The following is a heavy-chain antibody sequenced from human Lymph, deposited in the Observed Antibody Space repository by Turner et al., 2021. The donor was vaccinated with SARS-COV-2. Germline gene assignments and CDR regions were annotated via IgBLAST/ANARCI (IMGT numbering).Heavy chain of an antibody. CDR3: ATLISNCKILTESYYFDF. CDR1: GYSLTEFF. V-gene: IGHV1-24*01. CDR2: FDPEDGET. J-gene: IGHJ4*02. Sequence: QVQLVQSGAEVKKPGASVKVSCQVYGYSLTEFFIPRVRQAPGKGLEWMGGFDPEDGETIYAQKFQGRVTMTEDTSTVTAYMELSSLRSEDTAVYYCATLISNCKILTESYYFDFWGQGTLVTVSS. D-gene: IGHD7-27*01.